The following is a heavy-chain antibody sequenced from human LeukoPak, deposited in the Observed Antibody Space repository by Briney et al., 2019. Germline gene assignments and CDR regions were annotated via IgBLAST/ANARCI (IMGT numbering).Heavy chain of an antibody. CDR3: ARDWVTPDCSSTSCYRTHFDY. J-gene: IGHJ4*02. D-gene: IGHD2-2*02. V-gene: IGHV1-18*01. Sequence: ASVKVSCKGSGYTFTSYGISWVRQAPGQGLEWMGWISAYNGNTNYAQKLQGRVTMTTDTSTSTAYMELRSLRSDDTAVYYCARDWVTPDCSSTSCYRTHFDYWGQGTLVTVSS. CDR1: GYTFTSYG. CDR2: ISAYNGNT.